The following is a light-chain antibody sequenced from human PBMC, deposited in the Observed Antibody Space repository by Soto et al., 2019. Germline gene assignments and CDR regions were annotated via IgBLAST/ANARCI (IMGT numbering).Light chain of an antibody. CDR2: RNN. Sequence: QSALTQPPSASGTPGQRVTISCSGSSSNIGKNNVYWYQQLPGTTPQLLIYRNNQRPSGVPDRFSASKSGTSASLAISGLRFEDEADYYCAAWDDSLSGLYVFGTGTKVTVL. V-gene: IGLV1-47*01. J-gene: IGLJ1*01. CDR1: SSNIGKNN. CDR3: AAWDDSLSGLYV.